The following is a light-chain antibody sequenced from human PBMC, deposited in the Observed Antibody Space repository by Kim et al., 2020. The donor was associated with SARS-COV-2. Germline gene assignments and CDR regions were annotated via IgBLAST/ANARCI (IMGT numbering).Light chain of an antibody. J-gene: IGLJ2*01. Sequence: SSELTQDPAVSVALGQTVNITCQGDSLRSYYATWYQQKPGQAPILVIYGKNNRPSGIPDRFSGSSSGNTASLTITGTQAGDEADYYCNSRDSNDNVVFGGGTQLTVL. CDR1: SLRSYY. V-gene: IGLV3-19*01. CDR2: GKN. CDR3: NSRDSNDNVV.